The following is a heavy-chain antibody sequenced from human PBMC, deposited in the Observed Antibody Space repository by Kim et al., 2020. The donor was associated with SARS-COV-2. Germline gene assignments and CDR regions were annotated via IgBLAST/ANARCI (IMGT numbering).Heavy chain of an antibody. V-gene: IGHV3-30*04. CDR1: GFTFSSYA. CDR2: ITYNGSNK. Sequence: GGSLRLSCAASGFTFSSYAMHWVRQAPGKGLEWVAVITYNGSNKYYVDSVKGRFTISRDNSKNTLYLQMNSLRAEDTAVYYCVRCPYEFWSGHPHYYYYYGMDVWGQGTTVTVSS. J-gene: IGHJ6*02. D-gene: IGHD3-3*01. CDR3: VRCPYEFWSGHPHYYYYYGMDV.